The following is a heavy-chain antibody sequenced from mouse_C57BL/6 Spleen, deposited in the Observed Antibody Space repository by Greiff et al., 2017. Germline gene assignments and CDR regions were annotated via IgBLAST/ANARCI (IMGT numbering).Heavy chain of an antibody. V-gene: IGHV1-82*01. J-gene: IGHJ2*01. CDR1: GYAFSSSW. CDR2: IYPGDGDT. CDR3: ARFLNWDYFDY. Sequence: VQLQESGPELVKPGASVKISCKASGYAFSSSWMNWVKQRPGKGLEWIGRIYPGDGDTNYNGKFKGKATLTADKSSSTAYMQLSSLTSEDSAVYFCARFLNWDYFDYWGQGTTLTVSS. D-gene: IGHD4-1*02.